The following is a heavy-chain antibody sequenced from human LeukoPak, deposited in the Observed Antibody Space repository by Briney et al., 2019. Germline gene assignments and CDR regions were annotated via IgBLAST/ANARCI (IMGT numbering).Heavy chain of an antibody. CDR2: IYYSGST. CDR3: ARDRTTITRGAFDI. V-gene: IGHV4-39*02. Sequence: SETLSLTCTVSGGSISSSSYYWGWIRQPPGKGLEWIGSIYYSGSTYYNPSLKSRVTISVDTSKNQFSLKLSSVTAADTAVYYCARDRTTITRGAFDIWGQGTMVTVSS. D-gene: IGHD4-11*01. J-gene: IGHJ3*02. CDR1: GGSISSSSYY.